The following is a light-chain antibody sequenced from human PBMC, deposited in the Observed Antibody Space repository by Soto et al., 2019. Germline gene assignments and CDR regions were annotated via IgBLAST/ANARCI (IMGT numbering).Light chain of an antibody. J-gene: IGLJ1*01. Sequence: QSVLTQPASVSGSPGQSITISCTGTSSDVGGYNYVSWYQQHPGKAPKLMIYDVSNRPSGVSNRFSVSKSGNTASLTISGLQAEDEAAYYCSSYTSSSPLYVFGTGTKVTVL. CDR1: SSDVGGYNY. V-gene: IGLV2-14*01. CDR2: DVS. CDR3: SSYTSSSPLYV.